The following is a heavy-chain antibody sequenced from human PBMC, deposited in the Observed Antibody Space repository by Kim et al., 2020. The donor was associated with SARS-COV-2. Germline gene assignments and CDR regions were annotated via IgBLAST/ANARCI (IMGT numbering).Heavy chain of an antibody. V-gene: IGHV3-21*01. CDR2: ISSSSSYI. J-gene: IGHJ3*02. CDR3: ASDLIYYGSGSSDYAFDI. CDR1: GFTFSSYS. Sequence: GGSLRLSCAASGFTFSSYSMNWVRQAPGKGLEWVSSISSSSSYIYYADSVKGRFTISRDNAKNSLYLQMNSLRAEDTAVYYCASDLIYYGSGSSDYAFDIWGQGTMVTVSS. D-gene: IGHD3-10*01.